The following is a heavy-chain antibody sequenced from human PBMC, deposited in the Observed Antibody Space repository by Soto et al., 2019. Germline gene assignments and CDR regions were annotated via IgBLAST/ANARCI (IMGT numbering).Heavy chain of an antibody. CDR1: GGSISSYY. CDR3: ARTEGNYDFWSGPNLGGLDP. CDR2: IYYSGST. D-gene: IGHD3-3*01. J-gene: IGHJ5*02. V-gene: IGHV4-59*01. Sequence: SETLSLTCTVSGGSISSYYWSWIRQPPGKGLEWIGYIYYSGSTNYNPSLKSRVTISVDTSKNQFSLKLSSVTAADTAVYYCARTEGNYDFWSGPNLGGLDPWGQGTLVTVSS.